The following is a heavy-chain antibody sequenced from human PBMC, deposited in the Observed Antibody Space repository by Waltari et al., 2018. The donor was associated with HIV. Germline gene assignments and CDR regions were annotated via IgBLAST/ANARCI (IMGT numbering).Heavy chain of an antibody. J-gene: IGHJ3*01. CDR2: RWYDGSKK. Sequence: VQLKESGGGVVQPGRSRRLSCAASGFRVSDYGMHWVRHAPGNGLEWVAVRWYDGSKKEYSDSVKGRFTISKDNSKNTLFLQMNSLRVDDTAVYFCARVPFASSWSADSFDVWGPGTRITVSS. CDR3: ARVPFASSWSADSFDV. V-gene: IGHV3-33*01. CDR1: GFRVSDYG. D-gene: IGHD6-13*01.